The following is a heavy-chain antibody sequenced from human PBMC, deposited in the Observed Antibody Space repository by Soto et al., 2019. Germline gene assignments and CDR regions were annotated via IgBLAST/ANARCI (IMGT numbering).Heavy chain of an antibody. D-gene: IGHD3-16*02. Sequence: EVQLVESGGGLVKPGGSLRLSCAASGFTFSNAWMSWVRQAPGKGLEWVGRIKSKTDGGTTDYAAPVKGRFTISRDDSKNTLYPQMNSLKTEDTAVYYCTAELSLSDYYHYYRDVWGKGTTVTVSS. CDR3: TAELSLSDYYHYYRDV. CDR1: GFTFSNAW. J-gene: IGHJ6*03. V-gene: IGHV3-15*01. CDR2: IKSKTDGGTT.